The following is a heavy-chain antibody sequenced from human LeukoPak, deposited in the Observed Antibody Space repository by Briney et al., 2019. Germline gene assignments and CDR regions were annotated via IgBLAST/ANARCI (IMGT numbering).Heavy chain of an antibody. CDR2: ISGSGRST. CDR3: ARAGGYYYFDY. CDR1: GFTFTNYG. Sequence: GGSLRLSCAASGFTFTNYGMIWVRQAPGKGLEWVSAISGSGRSTYYADSVKGRFTISRDNSKNTLYLQMNSLRAEDTAVYYCARAGGYYYFDYWGQGTLVIVSS. V-gene: IGHV3-23*01. J-gene: IGHJ4*02. D-gene: IGHD5-12*01.